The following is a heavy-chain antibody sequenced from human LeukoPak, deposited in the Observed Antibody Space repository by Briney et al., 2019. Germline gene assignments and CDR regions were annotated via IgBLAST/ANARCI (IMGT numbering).Heavy chain of an antibody. D-gene: IGHD3-16*01. CDR2: MYGGGNT. CDR1: GFTVSSNY. V-gene: IGHV3-66*01. CDR3: ARGYYGGAPDS. Sequence: GGSLRLSCAASGFTVSSNYMSWVRQAPGKGLEWVSVMYGGGNTYYADSVKGRFTISRDDSKNTLYLQMNSLRAEDSAVYYCARGYYGGAPDSWGQGTLVTVSS. J-gene: IGHJ4*02.